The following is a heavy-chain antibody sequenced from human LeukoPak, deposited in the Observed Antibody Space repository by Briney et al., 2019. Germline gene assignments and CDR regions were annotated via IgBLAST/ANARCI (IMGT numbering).Heavy chain of an antibody. V-gene: IGHV4-39*01. CDR1: GGSRGSGNYY. Sequence: PSETLSLTCSVSGGSRGSGNYYWGWIRQPPEKGLEWIGSIYYTGSTYYNPSLKSRVTISVDTSKNQFSLELSSVTAADTAVYYCARHSGRFDPWGQGTLVTVSS. J-gene: IGHJ5*02. CDR2: IYYTGST. D-gene: IGHD3-10*01. CDR3: ARHSGRFDP.